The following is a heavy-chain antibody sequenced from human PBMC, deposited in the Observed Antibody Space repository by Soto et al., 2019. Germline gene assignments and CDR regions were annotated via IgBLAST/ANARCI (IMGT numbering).Heavy chain of an antibody. J-gene: IGHJ4*02. CDR3: ATDLVGSAGPYYFAW. CDR1: GYTFTSYG. V-gene: IGHV1-18*01. CDR2: ISAYNGNT. Sequence: ASLKVSCKASGYTFTSYGISWVRQAPGQGLEWMGWISAYNGNTNYAQILQGRVTITAVASTGTVYMELSSLTSDDTALYFCATDLVGSAGPYYFAWWGQGTLVTVSS. D-gene: IGHD3-10*01.